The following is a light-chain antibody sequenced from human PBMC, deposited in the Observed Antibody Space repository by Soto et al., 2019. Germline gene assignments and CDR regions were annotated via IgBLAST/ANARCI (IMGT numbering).Light chain of an antibody. J-gene: IGLJ7*01. CDR2: RNN. CDR1: SSNIGSNY. V-gene: IGLV1-47*01. CDR3: AAWDDSLSGPV. Sequence: QSVLTQPPSASGTPGQRVTISCSGSSSNIGSNYVYWYQQLPGTAPKLLIYRNNQRPSGVPDRFSCSTSGTSASLAISGLLSEDEADYYCAAWDDSLSGPVFGGGTQLTVL.